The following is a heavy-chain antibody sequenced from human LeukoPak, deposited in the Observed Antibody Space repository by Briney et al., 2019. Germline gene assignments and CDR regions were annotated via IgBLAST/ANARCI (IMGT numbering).Heavy chain of an antibody. CDR3: AKPKWELLSGYYFDY. J-gene: IGHJ4*02. D-gene: IGHD1-26*01. CDR2: ISGSGGST. CDR1: GFTFSSYA. Sequence: GGSLRLSGAASGFTFSSYAMSWVRQAPGKGLEWVSAISGSGGSTYYADSVKGRFTISRDNSKNTLYLQMNSLRAEDTAVYYCAKPKWELLSGYYFDYWGQGTLVTVSS. V-gene: IGHV3-23*01.